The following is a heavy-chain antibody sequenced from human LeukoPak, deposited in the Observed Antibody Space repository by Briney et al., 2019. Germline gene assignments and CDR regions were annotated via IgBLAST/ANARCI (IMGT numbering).Heavy chain of an antibody. J-gene: IGHJ1*01. Sequence: GGSLRLSCAASGFTFSSYEMNWVRLVPGKGLEWISYISSSGSTIYFADSVKGRFTISRDNAKNSLYLQMNSLRAEDTAVYYCARPSRPYRSSEYFQHWGQGTLVIVSS. D-gene: IGHD6-13*01. CDR2: ISSSGSTI. CDR3: ARPSRPYRSSEYFQH. CDR1: GFTFSSYE. V-gene: IGHV3-48*03.